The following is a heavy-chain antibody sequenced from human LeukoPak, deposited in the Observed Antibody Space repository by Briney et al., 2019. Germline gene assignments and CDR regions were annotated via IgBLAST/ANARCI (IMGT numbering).Heavy chain of an antibody. CDR1: GFTFSSYG. CDR2: IRYDGSNK. J-gene: IGHJ4*02. D-gene: IGHD3-22*01. Sequence: GGSLRLSCAASGFTFSSYGMHWVRQAPGKGLEWVAFIRYDGSNKYYADSVKGRFTISRDNSKNTLYLQMNSLRAEDTAVYYGAKDYNRYDDSSFDYWGQGTLVTVSS. V-gene: IGHV3-30*02. CDR3: AKDYNRYDDSSFDY.